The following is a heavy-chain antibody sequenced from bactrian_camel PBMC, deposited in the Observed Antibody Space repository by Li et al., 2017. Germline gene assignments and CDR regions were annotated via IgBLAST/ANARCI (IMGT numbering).Heavy chain of an antibody. J-gene: IGHJ4*01. D-gene: IGHD5*01. CDR1: GDIGSIDA. Sequence: HVQLVESGGGSVKAGGSLRLSCSASGDIGSIDAFGWFRLAPGKEREGVAALYIGTGGSATSTTYYGDSVKGRFTISRDNAKNTLYLQMNSLKTEDTAVYYCARGWAAVSSNVKGQGTQVTVS. V-gene: IGHV3S54*01. CDR2: LYIGTGGSATSTT.